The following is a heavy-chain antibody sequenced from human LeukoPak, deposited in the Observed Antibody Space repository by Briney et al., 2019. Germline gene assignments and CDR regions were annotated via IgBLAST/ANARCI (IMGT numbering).Heavy chain of an antibody. V-gene: IGHV3-23*01. CDR1: GFTFSSYA. CDR3: AKDRTSSRTSHLFDY. J-gene: IGHJ4*02. D-gene: IGHD2-2*01. Sequence: GGPLRLSCAASGFTFSSYAMSWVRQAPGKGLEWVSAISGSGGSTYYADSVKGRFTISRDNSKNTLYLQMNSLRAEDTAVYYCAKDRTSSRTSHLFDYWGQGTLVTVYS. CDR2: ISGSGGST.